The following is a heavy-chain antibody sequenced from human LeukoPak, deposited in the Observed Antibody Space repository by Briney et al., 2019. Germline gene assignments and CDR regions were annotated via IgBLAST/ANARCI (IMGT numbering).Heavy chain of an antibody. CDR3: ARDGS. Sequence: GGSLRLSCSASGFTFSNYWMSWVRQAPGKGLEWVANIKQDGSEKYYVDSVKGRFTISRDNAKNSLYLQMNSLRVEDTAVYYCARDGSWGQGTLVTVSS. J-gene: IGHJ5*02. CDR1: GFTFSNYW. CDR2: IKQDGSEK. V-gene: IGHV3-7*01.